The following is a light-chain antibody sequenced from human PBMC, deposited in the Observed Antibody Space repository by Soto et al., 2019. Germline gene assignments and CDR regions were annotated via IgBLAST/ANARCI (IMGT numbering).Light chain of an antibody. CDR3: QQYGSSLYT. CDR2: GAS. Sequence: EIVLTQSPGTLSLSPGERATLSCRASQSVSSSYLAWYQQKPGQAPRLLIYGASSRATGIPDRFSGSGSGPDFTLPISRLEPEDFAVYYCQQYGSSLYTFGQGTKLEIK. V-gene: IGKV3-20*01. J-gene: IGKJ2*01. CDR1: QSVSSSY.